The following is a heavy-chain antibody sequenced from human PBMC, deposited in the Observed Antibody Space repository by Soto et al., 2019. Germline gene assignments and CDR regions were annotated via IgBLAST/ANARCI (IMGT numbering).Heavy chain of an antibody. D-gene: IGHD3-10*01. CDR3: AKVEPRMVRGVMGAFDI. CDR2: ISYDGSNK. V-gene: IGHV3-30*18. J-gene: IGHJ3*02. Sequence: VGSLRLSCAASGFTFSSYGMHWVRQAPGKGLEWVAVISYDGSNKYYADSVKGRFTISRDNSKNTLYLQMNSLRAEDTAVYYCAKVEPRMVRGVMGAFDIWGQGTMVTV. CDR1: GFTFSSYG.